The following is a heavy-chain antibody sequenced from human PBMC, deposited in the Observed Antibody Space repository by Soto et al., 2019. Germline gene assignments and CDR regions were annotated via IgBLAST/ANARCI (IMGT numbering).Heavy chain of an antibody. Sequence: EVQLVESGGGLVQPGGSLRLSCAASGFSFSSYWIHWVRQAPGKGLVWVSRIKSDGSSTDYADSVKGRFTISRDKAKNTLYLQMNSLSAEDTAVYDCATRERNAYGLFQWGPGTLVTVSS. CDR3: ATRERNAYGLFQ. CDR2: IKSDGSST. V-gene: IGHV3-74*01. CDR1: GFSFSSYW. D-gene: IGHD4-17*01. J-gene: IGHJ4*01.